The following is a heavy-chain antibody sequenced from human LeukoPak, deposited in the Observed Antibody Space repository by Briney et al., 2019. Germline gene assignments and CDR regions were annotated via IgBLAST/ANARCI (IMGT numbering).Heavy chain of an antibody. J-gene: IGHJ4*02. CDR2: IYYTGST. CDR1: GGSISISNYY. V-gene: IGHV4-39*01. D-gene: IGHD2-2*01. CDR3: ARHNYQLSALDY. Sequence: PSETLSLTCTVSGGSISISNYYWGWIRQPPGKGPEWIGIIYYTGSTYYNPSLKSRVTISVDTSKNQFSLKLSSVTAADTAVYYCARHNYQLSALDYWGQGTLVTVSS.